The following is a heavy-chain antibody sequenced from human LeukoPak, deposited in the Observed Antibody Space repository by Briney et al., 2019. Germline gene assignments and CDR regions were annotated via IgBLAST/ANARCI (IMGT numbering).Heavy chain of an antibody. CDR1: GNYW. Sequence: GGSLRLSCAACGNYWMHWVRQAPGKGLVWVSHINSDGSWTSYADSVKGRFTISKDNAKNTVYLQMNNLRVEDTAVYYCVSFYETYWGRGTLVTVSS. CDR3: VSFYETY. J-gene: IGHJ4*02. D-gene: IGHD2-2*01. CDR2: INSDGSWT. V-gene: IGHV3-74*01.